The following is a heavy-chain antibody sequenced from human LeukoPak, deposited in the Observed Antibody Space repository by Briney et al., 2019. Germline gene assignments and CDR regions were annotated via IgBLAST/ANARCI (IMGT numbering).Heavy chain of an antibody. D-gene: IGHD3-22*01. CDR3: ARSRDTTYYYDSSGHYDCGFDI. CDR1: GFTFDDYG. Sequence: GGSLRLSCAASGFTFDDYGMRWVRQAPGKGLEWVSGINWDGGSTGYADSVKGRFTISRDNAKNSLYLQMNSLRAEDTALYYCARSRDTTYYYDSSGHYDCGFDIWGQGTMVTVSS. J-gene: IGHJ3*02. CDR2: INWDGGST. V-gene: IGHV3-20*04.